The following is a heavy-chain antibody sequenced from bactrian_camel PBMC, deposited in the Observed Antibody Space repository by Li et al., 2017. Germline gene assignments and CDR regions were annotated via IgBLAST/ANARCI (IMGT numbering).Heavy chain of an antibody. V-gene: IGHV3S55*01. CDR3: AEDQDHLGSCLRGADEYHY. J-gene: IGHJ4*01. CDR1: KIIYTKYY. D-gene: IGHD6*01. Sequence: HVQLVESGGDSVQAGGSLKLSCSISKIIYTKYYMAWFRQSPGKEREGVAIIESDGTTSYADSVKGRFTISKDNGKNILTLEMSDLKPEDTATYYCAEDQDHLGSCLRGADEYHYWGQGTQVTVS. CDR2: IESDGTT.